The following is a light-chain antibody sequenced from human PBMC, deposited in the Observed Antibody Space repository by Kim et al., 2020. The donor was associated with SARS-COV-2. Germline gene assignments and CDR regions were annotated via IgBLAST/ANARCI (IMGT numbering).Light chain of an antibody. CDR1: QSVGTN. J-gene: IGKJ1*01. CDR2: GAS. Sequence: SPGERATLSCRASQSVGTNVAWYQQKAGQAPQLLIYGASTRAAGIPARCSGSGSGTEFTLTISSLQSEDLAVYSCQQYDDWPPWTFGQGTKVDIK. V-gene: IGKV3-15*01. CDR3: QQYDDWPPWT.